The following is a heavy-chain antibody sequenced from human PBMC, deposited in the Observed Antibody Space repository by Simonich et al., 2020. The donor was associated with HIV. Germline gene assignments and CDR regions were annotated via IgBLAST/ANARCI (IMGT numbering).Heavy chain of an antibody. Sequence: EVQLVESGGGLVQPGGSLRLSCAASGFTFSSYSKNWVRQAPVKGLERVSYSSSSSRTIHYADSVKGRFTISRDNAKNSLYLQMNSLRAEDTAVYYCAREMDYDSSGYYALNFDSWGQGTLVTVSS. V-gene: IGHV3-48*01. CDR3: AREMDYDSSGYYALNFDS. D-gene: IGHD3-22*01. CDR2: SSSSSRTI. J-gene: IGHJ4*02. CDR1: GFTFSSYS.